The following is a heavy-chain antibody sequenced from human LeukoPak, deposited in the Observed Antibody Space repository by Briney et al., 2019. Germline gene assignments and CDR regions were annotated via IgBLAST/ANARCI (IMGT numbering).Heavy chain of an antibody. J-gene: IGHJ4*02. Sequence: GESLKISCKASGYRFTTDYIGWVRQMPGKGLEWMGIIYPDDSETNYGPSFQGQVSMSVDKSITTAYLQWSSLKASDTAMYYRAAGAAAAGSFWGQGTLVTVSS. V-gene: IGHV5-51*01. CDR3: AAGAAAAGSF. D-gene: IGHD6-13*01. CDR1: GYRFTTDY. CDR2: IYPDDSET.